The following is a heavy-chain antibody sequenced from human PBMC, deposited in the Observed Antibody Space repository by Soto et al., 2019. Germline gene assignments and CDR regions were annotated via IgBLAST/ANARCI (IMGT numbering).Heavy chain of an antibody. V-gene: IGHV4-30-4*01. J-gene: IGHJ2*01. D-gene: IGHD5-18*01. CDR2: IYYSGST. CDR1: GGSISSGDYY. Sequence: SETLSLTCTVSGGSISSGDYYWSWIRQPPGKGLEWIGYIYYSGSTYYNPSLKSRVTISVDTSKNQFSLKLSSVTAPDTAVYYCARDPRGYDTAMVGHWYFDLWGRGTLVTVSS. CDR3: ARDPRGYDTAMVGHWYFDL.